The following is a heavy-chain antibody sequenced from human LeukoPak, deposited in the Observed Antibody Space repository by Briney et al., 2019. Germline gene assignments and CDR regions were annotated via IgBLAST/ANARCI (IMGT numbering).Heavy chain of an antibody. CDR3: ARDGVAGVYYFDY. CDR2: INPSGGST. Sequence: ASVTVSCKASGYTFTTYYMHWVRQAPGQGLEWMGIINPSGGSTSYAQKFQGRVIMTRDMSTSTVYMELSSLRSEDTAVYYCARDGVAGVYYFDYWGQGTLVTVSS. J-gene: IGHJ4*02. V-gene: IGHV1-46*01. D-gene: IGHD3-3*01. CDR1: GYTFTTYY.